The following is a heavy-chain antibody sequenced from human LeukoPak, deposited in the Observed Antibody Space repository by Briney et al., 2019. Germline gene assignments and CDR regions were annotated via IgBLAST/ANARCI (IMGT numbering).Heavy chain of an antibody. CDR2: IQYSGSKK. J-gene: IGHJ4*02. CDR1: GFTFSNFG. Sequence: GGPLRLSCAASGFTFSNFGMHWVRQAPGKGLEWVAFIQYSGSKKYYVDSVEGRFTISRDNSKNTLYVQMNSLRTEDTAVYYCAKGGRHGHSSYERGYFDFWGQGTLVTVSS. D-gene: IGHD2-15*01. V-gene: IGHV3-30*02. CDR3: AKGGRHGHSSYERGYFDF.